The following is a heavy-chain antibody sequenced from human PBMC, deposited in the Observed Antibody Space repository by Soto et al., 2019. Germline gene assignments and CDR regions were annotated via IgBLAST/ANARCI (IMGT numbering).Heavy chain of an antibody. V-gene: IGHV1-2*02. J-gene: IGHJ6*02. CDR2: INANSGGT. CDR3: ARDRVALHYYYYGMDV. Sequence: ASVKFSCKVSGDTFIAHYIHWVRQAPGQGLEWMGWINANSGGTTYAQKFQGRVTMTRDTSISTAYMELSRLRSDDTAVYYCARDRVALHYYYYGMDVWGQGTTVTVSS. CDR1: GDTFIAHY. D-gene: IGHD5-12*01.